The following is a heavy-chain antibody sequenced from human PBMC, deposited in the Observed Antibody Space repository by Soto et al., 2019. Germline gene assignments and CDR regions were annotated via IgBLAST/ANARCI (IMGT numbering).Heavy chain of an antibody. Sequence: GGSLRLSCAASGFTFSSYAMHWVRQAPGKGLEWVAVISYDGSNKYYADSVKGRFTISRDNSKNTLYLQMNSLRAEDTAVYYCARSYIVVVTAIILSPWGQGTLVTVSS. CDR3: ARSYIVVVTAIILSP. CDR1: GFTFSSYA. D-gene: IGHD2-21*02. V-gene: IGHV3-30-3*01. J-gene: IGHJ5*02. CDR2: ISYDGSNK.